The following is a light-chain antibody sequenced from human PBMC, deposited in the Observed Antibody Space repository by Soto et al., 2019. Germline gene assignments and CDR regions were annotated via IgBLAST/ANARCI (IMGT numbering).Light chain of an antibody. CDR1: QSVSGRY. CDR3: QQYGSTPWT. Sequence: EIVLTQSPGTLSASPGERATLSCRASQSVSGRYLAWYQQKPGQAPRPLIYGASSRASGIPDRFSGSGSGTDFTLTISRLEPEDFALYYCQQYGSTPWTFGQGTKVEIK. J-gene: IGKJ1*01. V-gene: IGKV3-20*01. CDR2: GAS.